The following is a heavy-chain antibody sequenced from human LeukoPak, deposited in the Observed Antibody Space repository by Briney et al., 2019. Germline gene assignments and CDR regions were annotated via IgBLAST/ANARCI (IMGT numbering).Heavy chain of an antibody. CDR3: ARDGVGATLTGGRGDAFDI. CDR2: ISSSSSYI. D-gene: IGHD1-26*01. V-gene: IGHV3-21*01. CDR1: GFTFSSYS. Sequence: GGSLRLSCAASGFTFSSYSMNWVRQAPGKGLEWVSSISSSSSYIYYADSVKGRFTISRDNAKNSLYLQMNSLRAEDTAVYYCARDGVGATLTGGRGDAFDIWGQGTMVTASS. J-gene: IGHJ3*02.